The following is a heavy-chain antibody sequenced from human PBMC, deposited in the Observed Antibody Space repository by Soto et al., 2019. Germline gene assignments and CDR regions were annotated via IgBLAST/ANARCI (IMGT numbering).Heavy chain of an antibody. J-gene: IGHJ5*02. V-gene: IGHV4-34*01. CDR3: ARVSAWSLRFDP. D-gene: IGHD2-21*01. CDR1: GGSFSGYY. CDR2: INHSGST. Sequence: SETLSLTCAVYGGSFSGYYWSWIRQPPGKGLEWIWEINHSGSTNCNPSLKSRVTISVDTSKNQFSLKLSSVTAEDTAVYYCARVSAWSLRFDPWGQGTLVTVSS.